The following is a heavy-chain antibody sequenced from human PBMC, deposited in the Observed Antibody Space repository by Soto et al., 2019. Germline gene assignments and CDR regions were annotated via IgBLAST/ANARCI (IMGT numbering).Heavy chain of an antibody. D-gene: IGHD2-2*01. V-gene: IGHV1-46*01. J-gene: IGHJ1*01. Sequence: QVQLVQSGAEVKEPGASVKISCKASGYTFTXXXXXXXXXAPXQGLDWMGMIDPIGGNTGYARKFQDRXAXXXXXXTGXXXXXXXXXXXXXXAMYFCVRGXXTSSASCEGDFQHWGQGTLVTVSS. CDR1: GYTFTXXX. CDR2: IDPIGGNT. CDR3: VRGXXTSSASCEGDFQH.